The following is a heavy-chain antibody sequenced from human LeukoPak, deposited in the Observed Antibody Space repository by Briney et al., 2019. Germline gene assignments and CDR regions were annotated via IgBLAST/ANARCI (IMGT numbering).Heavy chain of an antibody. Sequence: PGTSLRLSCAASGFTFSSYGMQWVRQAPGKGLEWVAVISYEGSTSYYADSVKGRFTISRDNSKNTLYLQMNGLRAEDTAVYYCAREGSDYVWGSYYMDVWGKGTTVTISS. D-gene: IGHD3-16*01. CDR2: ISYEGSTS. CDR1: GFTFSSYG. J-gene: IGHJ6*03. V-gene: IGHV3-30*03. CDR3: AREGSDYVWGSYYMDV.